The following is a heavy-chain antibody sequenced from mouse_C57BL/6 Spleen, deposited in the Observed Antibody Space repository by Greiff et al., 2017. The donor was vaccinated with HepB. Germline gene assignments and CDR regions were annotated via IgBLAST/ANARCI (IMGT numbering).Heavy chain of an antibody. Sequence: VQLQQSGTELVKPGASVKLSCKASGYTFTSYWMHWAKQRPGQGLEWIGNINPSNGGTNYNEKFKSKATLTVDKSSSTAYMQLSSLTSEDSAVYYCARSPSYYGSSLGVWGTGTTVTVSS. D-gene: IGHD1-1*01. CDR2: INPSNGGT. CDR3: ARSPSYYGSSLGV. J-gene: IGHJ1*03. CDR1: GYTFTSYW. V-gene: IGHV1-53*01.